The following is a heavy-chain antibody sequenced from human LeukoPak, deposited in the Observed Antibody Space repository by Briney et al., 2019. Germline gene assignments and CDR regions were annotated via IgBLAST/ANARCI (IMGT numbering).Heavy chain of an antibody. V-gene: IGHV4-39*01. J-gene: IGHJ4*02. CDR1: LGSLSSTSYY. CDR3: ATGGFRGVIVYFDY. D-gene: IGHD3-10*01. Sequence: PSETLSLTCAVPLGSLSSTSYYSGWIRQPPGKGLEWIGSMHYSGSTYYNPSLKSRVTISVDTSKNQFSLKLSSVTAADTAVDYYATGGFRGVIVYFDYWGQGTLVTVSS. CDR2: MHYSGST.